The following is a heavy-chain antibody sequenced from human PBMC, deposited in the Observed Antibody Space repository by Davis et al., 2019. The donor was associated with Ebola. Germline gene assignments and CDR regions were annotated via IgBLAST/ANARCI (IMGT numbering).Heavy chain of an antibody. Sequence: GGSLRLSCAASGFTFSSYWMSWVRQAPGKGLEWVGRIKGKTDGGTTDYAAPVRGRFTISRDDSKNMLYLQMNSLKTEDTAIYYCTADVIPAATRGVYYYYYYMDVWGKGTTVTVSS. J-gene: IGHJ6*03. D-gene: IGHD2-2*01. CDR1: GFTFSSYW. V-gene: IGHV3-15*01. CDR2: IKGKTDGGTT. CDR3: TADVIPAATRGVYYYYYYMDV.